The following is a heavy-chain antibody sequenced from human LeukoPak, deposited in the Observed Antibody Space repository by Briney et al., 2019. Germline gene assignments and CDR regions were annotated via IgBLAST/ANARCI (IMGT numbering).Heavy chain of an antibody. D-gene: IGHD6-19*01. J-gene: IGHJ5*02. V-gene: IGHV1-2*06. CDR2: INPNSGGT. Sequence: ASVKVSCKASGYTFTGYYMHWVRQAPGQGLEWMGRINPNSGGTNYAQKFQGRVTMTRDTSISTAYMELSRLRSDDTAVYYCARASKGGSGWYRCWFDPWGQGTLVTVSS. CDR3: ARASKGGSGWYRCWFDP. CDR1: GYTFTGYY.